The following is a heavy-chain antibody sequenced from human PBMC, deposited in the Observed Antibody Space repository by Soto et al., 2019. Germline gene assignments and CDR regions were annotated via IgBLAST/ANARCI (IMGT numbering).Heavy chain of an antibody. CDR3: ARGGGRDGYYFDD. Sequence: QVQLQQWGAGLLKPSETLSLTCAVYGGSFSGYYWSWIRQPPVTGLAWIGEINHSGSTNYNPSLKRRVTIAVDRSKNQFSPKLSSVTAADTSGHYCARGGGRDGYYFDDEGQET. CDR2: INHSGST. J-gene: IGHJ4*02. V-gene: IGHV4-34*01. D-gene: IGHD2-15*01. CDR1: GGSFSGYY.